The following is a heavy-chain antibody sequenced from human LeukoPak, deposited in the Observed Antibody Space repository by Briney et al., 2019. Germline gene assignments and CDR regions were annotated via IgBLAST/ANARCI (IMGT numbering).Heavy chain of an antibody. D-gene: IGHD3-22*01. CDR1: GFTFSDYY. CDR2: ISSSGSTI. V-gene: IGHV3-11*04. J-gene: IGHJ4*02. Sequence: GGSLRLSCAASGFTFSDYYMSWIRQAPGKGLEWVSYISSSGSTIYYADSVKGRFTISRDNAKNSLYLQMNSLRAEDTAVYYCARAKYYYDSSGYNQFDYWGQGTLVTVSS. CDR3: ARAKYYYDSSGYNQFDY.